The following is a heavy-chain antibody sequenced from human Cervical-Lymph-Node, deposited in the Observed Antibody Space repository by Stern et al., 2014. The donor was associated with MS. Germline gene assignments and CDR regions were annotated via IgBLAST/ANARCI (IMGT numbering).Heavy chain of an antibody. Sequence: QVQLVESGGGVVQPGRSLRLTCTVSGFTLSSYGMHWVRQAPGKGLEWVSVISYDGSDTYYAESVKGRFTISRDNTKNTLYLEMRRLRREDTAVYYCVKRGITEVRGVRLGDYWGPGTLVIVSS. CDR3: VKRGITEVRGVRLGDY. CDR1: GFTLSSYG. CDR2: ISYDGSDT. V-gene: IGHV3-30*18. J-gene: IGHJ4*02. D-gene: IGHD3-10*01.